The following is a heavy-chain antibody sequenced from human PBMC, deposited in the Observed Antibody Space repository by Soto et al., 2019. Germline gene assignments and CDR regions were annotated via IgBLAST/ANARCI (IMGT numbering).Heavy chain of an antibody. D-gene: IGHD5-12*01. CDR1: GFTFSSYG. V-gene: IGHV3-33*01. CDR3: ARAGYSGYDWGGDY. CDR2: IWYDGSNK. Sequence: QVQLVESGGGVVQPGRSLRLSCAASGFTFSSYGMHWVRQAPGKGLEWVAVIWYDGSNKYYADSVKGRFTISRDNSKNTLYLQMNSLRAEDTAVYYWARAGYSGYDWGGDYWGQGTLVTVSS. J-gene: IGHJ4*02.